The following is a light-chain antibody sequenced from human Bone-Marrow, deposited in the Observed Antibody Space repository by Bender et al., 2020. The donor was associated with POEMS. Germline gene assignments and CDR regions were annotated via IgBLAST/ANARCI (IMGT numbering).Light chain of an antibody. CDR3: SSYGGSSTPWV. J-gene: IGLJ3*02. V-gene: IGLV2-8*01. Sequence: QSALTQPPSASGSPGQSVTISCTGSSSDIGGFNYVSWYQQHPGKAPKLMIYQVNKRPSGVPDRFSGAKSGNTASLTVSGLQAEDEADYYCSSYGGSSTPWVFGGGTKLTVL. CDR1: SSDIGGFNY. CDR2: QVN.